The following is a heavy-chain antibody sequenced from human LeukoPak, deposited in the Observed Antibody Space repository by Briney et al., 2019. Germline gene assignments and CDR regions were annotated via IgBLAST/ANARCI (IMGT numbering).Heavy chain of an antibody. CDR2: IYSGGST. J-gene: IGHJ4*02. V-gene: IGHV3-53*01. CDR3: ARWATSSSWYYFDY. CDR1: GFTFSSYG. Sequence: GGSLRLSCAASGFTFSSYGMHWVRQAPGKGLEWVSVIYSGGSTYYADSVKGRFTISRDNSKNTLYLQMNSLRAEDTAVYYCARWATSSSWYYFDYWGQGTLVTVSS. D-gene: IGHD6-13*01.